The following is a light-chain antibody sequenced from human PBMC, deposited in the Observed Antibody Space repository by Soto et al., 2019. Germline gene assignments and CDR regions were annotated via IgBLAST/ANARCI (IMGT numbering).Light chain of an antibody. CDR3: QKYRGT. J-gene: IGKJ1*01. CDR1: QSISSW. V-gene: IGKV1-5*03. CDR2: KAS. Sequence: DIQMTQSPSTLSASVGDRVTITCRASQSISSWLAWYQQKPGKAPKLLIYKASSLESGVPSRFSGSGSGTEFTLTISSLQPDDFATYYCQKYRGTFGQGTKVEIK.